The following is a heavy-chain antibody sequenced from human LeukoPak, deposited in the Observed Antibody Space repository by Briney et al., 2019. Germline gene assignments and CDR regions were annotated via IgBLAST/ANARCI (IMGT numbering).Heavy chain of an antibody. CDR1: GFTFSSYW. V-gene: IGHV3-7*01. CDR2: IKHDGREK. Sequence: GGSLRLSCAASGFTFSSYWMSWVSQAPGKGLEWVANIKHDGREKCYAESVKGRFTISRDNAKTSVYLQLNSLSAGDTAAYYCAREYSSSYWGQGTLVTVSS. CDR3: AREYSSSY. J-gene: IGHJ4*02. D-gene: IGHD6-19*01.